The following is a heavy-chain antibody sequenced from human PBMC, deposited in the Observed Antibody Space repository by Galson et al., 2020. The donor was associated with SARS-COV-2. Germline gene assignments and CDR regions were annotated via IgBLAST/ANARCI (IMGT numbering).Heavy chain of an antibody. D-gene: IGHD3-22*01. Sequence: GGSLRLSCAASGFTFSSYEMNWVRQAPGKGLEWVSYISSSGSTIYYADSVKGRFTISRDNAKNSLYLQMNSLRAEDTAVYYCANSTMIGVEAFDIWGQGTMVTVSS. V-gene: IGHV3-48*03. CDR3: ANSTMIGVEAFDI. J-gene: IGHJ3*02. CDR1: GFTFSSYE. CDR2: ISSSGSTI.